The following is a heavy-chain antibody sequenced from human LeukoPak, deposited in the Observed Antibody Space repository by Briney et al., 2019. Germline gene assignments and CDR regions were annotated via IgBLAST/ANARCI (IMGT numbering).Heavy chain of an antibody. CDR3: ARGSNSGYSIDY. D-gene: IGHD3-22*01. V-gene: IGHV3-33*01. Sequence: GGSLRLSCAVSGFSFSSYGMHWVRQAPGKGLEWVAVIWYDGSNENYADSVKGRFTISRDNSKNTLCLQMNSLRAEDTAVYFCARGSNSGYSIDYWGQGTLATVSS. CDR1: GFSFSSYG. CDR2: IWYDGSNE. J-gene: IGHJ4*02.